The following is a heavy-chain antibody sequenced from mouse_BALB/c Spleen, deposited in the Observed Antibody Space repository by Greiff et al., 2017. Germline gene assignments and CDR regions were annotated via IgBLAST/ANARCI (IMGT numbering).Heavy chain of an antibody. CDR1: GFTFSSYG. J-gene: IGHJ3*01. V-gene: IGHV5-6*01. CDR2: ISSGGSYT. CDR3: ARHDYGPFAY. Sequence: EVHLVESGGDLVKPGGSLKLSCAASGFTFSSYGMSWVRQTPDKRLEWVATISSGGSYTYYPDSVKGRFTISRDNAKNTLYLQMSSLKSEDTSMYYCARHDYGPFAYWGQGTLVTVSA. D-gene: IGHD1-1*02.